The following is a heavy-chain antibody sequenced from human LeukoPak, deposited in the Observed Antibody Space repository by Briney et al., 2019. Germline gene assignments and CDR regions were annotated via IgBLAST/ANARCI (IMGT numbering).Heavy chain of an antibody. CDR3: AGGMITFGGVIVDY. Sequence: GESLKISCKGSGYSCTSYWICWVRQMPGKGLEWMGRIDPSDSYTNYSPSFQGHVTISADKSISTAYLQWSSLKASDTAMYYCAGGMITFGGVIVDYWGQGTLVTVSS. CDR1: GYSCTSYW. J-gene: IGHJ4*02. CDR2: IDPSDSYT. V-gene: IGHV5-10-1*01. D-gene: IGHD3-16*02.